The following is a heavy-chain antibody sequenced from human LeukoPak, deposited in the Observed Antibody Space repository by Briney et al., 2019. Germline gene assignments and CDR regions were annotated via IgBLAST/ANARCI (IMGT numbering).Heavy chain of an antibody. J-gene: IGHJ4*02. CDR2: IYNGGST. D-gene: IGHD3-22*01. CDR3: ARGNNYYDSSGPLDY. Sequence: GGSLRLSCAASGFTVSSNYMSWVRQAPGRGLEWVSIIYNGGSTYYADSVKGRFTISRDNSKNTLYLQMNSLRAEDTAVYYCARGNNYYDSSGPLDYWGLGTLVTVSS. CDR1: GFTVSSNY. V-gene: IGHV3-53*01.